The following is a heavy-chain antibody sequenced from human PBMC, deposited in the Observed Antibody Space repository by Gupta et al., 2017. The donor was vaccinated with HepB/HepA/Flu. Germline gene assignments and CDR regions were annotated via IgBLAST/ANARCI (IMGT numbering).Heavy chain of an antibody. J-gene: IGHJ4*02. CDR2: ISSRSSHI. CDR3: ARVQYYMSGYDTYHEY. Sequence: EVQLVESGGGLVKPGGSLRLSCVTSGFTLSNYNINWVRQTPGKGLEWVSFISSRSSHIYYADSGKGRFTISRDNAKKSRYLQMDRLRDEDKDWYFCARVQYYMSGYDTYHEYWCQGTLVTVSS. V-gene: IGHV3-21*01. D-gene: IGHD5-12*01. CDR1: GFTLSNYN.